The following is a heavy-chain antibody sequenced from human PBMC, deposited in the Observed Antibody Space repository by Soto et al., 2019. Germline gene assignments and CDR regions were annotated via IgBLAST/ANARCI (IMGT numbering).Heavy chain of an antibody. CDR3: AHGRGWLSDY. CDR1: GFSLSSTGGG. V-gene: IGHV2-5*01. D-gene: IGHD6-19*01. J-gene: IGHJ4*02. CDR2: IYWYDDN. Sequence: QITLRESGPTLVKPTQTLTLTCSFSGFSLSSTGGGVNWIRQPPGKAPEWLARIYWYDDNHYSPSLKSRLTITKDASKNQVILTMSNMDPVDTAIYYCAHGRGWLSDYWGQGTLVTVSS.